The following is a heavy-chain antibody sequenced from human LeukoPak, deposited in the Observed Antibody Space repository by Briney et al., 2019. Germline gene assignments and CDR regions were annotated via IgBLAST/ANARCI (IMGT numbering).Heavy chain of an antibody. CDR3: ASQTSLYGGEAFDI. V-gene: IGHV4-59*08. J-gene: IGHJ3*02. Sequence: SETLSLTCTVSGDSISSYYWTWIRQPPGKGLEWIGYIYYSGSTNYTPSLKSRVTISVDTSKNQYSLKLSSVTAADTAVYYCASQTSLYGGEAFDIWGQGTMVTVSS. CDR1: GDSISSYY. CDR2: IYYSGST. D-gene: IGHD4-23*01.